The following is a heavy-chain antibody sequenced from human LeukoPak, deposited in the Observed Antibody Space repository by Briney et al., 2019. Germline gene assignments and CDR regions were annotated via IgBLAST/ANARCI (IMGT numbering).Heavy chain of an antibody. V-gene: IGHV3-23*01. Sequence: GGSLRLSCAATGFTFSSYAMSWVRQAPGKGPEWLSDISGSGGSPYYADSVKGRFTISRDNSKNTLYLQMNSLRAEDTAVYYCAKPHYYYDTRRYSAGDHWGQGTLVTASS. J-gene: IGHJ4*02. CDR1: GFTFSSYA. D-gene: IGHD3-22*01. CDR2: ISGSGGSP. CDR3: AKPHYYYDTRRYSAGDH.